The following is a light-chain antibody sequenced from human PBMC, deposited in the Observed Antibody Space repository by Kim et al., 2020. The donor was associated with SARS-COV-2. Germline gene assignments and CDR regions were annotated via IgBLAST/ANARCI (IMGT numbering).Light chain of an antibody. V-gene: IGLV2-23*01. CDR3: CSYAGSRV. J-gene: IGLJ3*02. CDR2: EGS. Sequence: SPGQSITISGTGTSSDVGSYNLVSWYQQHPGKAPKLMIYEGSKRPSGVSNRFSGSKSGNTASLTISGLQAEDEADYYCCSYAGSRVFGGGTQLTVL. CDR1: SSDVGSYNL.